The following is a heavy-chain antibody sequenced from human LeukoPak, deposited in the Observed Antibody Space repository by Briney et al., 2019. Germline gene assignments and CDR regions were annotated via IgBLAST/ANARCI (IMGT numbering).Heavy chain of an antibody. CDR2: IYYSGST. D-gene: IGHD2-21*01. V-gene: IGHV4-39*07. J-gene: IGHJ4*02. CDR3: ARVVVDGDLDY. Sequence: SETLSLTCTVSGGSISSSSYYWGWIRQPPGKGLEWIGSIYYSGSTYYNPSLKSRVTISVDTSKNQFSLKLSSVTAADTAVYYCARVVVDGDLDYWGQGTLVTVSS. CDR1: GGSISSSSYY.